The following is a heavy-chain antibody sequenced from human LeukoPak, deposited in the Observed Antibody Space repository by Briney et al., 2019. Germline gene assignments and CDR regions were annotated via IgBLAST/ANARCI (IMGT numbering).Heavy chain of an antibody. CDR3: TRGYSGSYLFGY. J-gene: IGHJ4*02. V-gene: IGHV3-73*01. CDR1: GFTFGDSA. CDR2: IKDKPNRYAT. D-gene: IGHD1-26*01. Sequence: PGGSLRLSCAASGFTFGDSAIQWVRQASGKGLEWLGRIKDKPNRYATAYAASVKGRFTISRDDSKNTAYLQMNSLKTEDTAVYYCTRGYSGSYLFGYWGQGTLVTVSS.